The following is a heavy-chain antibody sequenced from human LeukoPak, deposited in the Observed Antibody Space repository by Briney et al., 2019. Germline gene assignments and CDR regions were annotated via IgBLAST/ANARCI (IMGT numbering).Heavy chain of an antibody. J-gene: IGHJ6*03. CDR2: IRSKDNSYAT. D-gene: IGHD6-13*01. V-gene: IGHV3-73*01. Sequence: GGSLRLSCAASGFTFRGSAMHWVRQASGKGLEWVGRIRSKDNSYATAYAASVKGRFTISRDDSKNTAYLQMNSLKTEDTAVYYCTRDEYSSSWYYYYYMDVWGKGTTVTVSS. CDR3: TRDEYSSSWYYYYYMDV. CDR1: GFTFRGSA.